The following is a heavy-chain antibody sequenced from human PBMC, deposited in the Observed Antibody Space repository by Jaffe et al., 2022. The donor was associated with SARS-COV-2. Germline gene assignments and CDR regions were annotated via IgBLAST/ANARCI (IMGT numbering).Heavy chain of an antibody. V-gene: IGHV4-34*01. D-gene: IGHD5-18*01. CDR1: GGSFSGYY. Sequence: QVQLQQWGAGLLKPSETLSLTCAVYGGSFSGYYWSWIRQPPGKGLEWIGEINHSGSTNYNPSLKSRVTISVDTSKNQFSLKLSSVTAADTAVYYCARGGPIQLWSTYYYYGMDVWGQGTTVTVSS. J-gene: IGHJ6*02. CDR3: ARGGPIQLWSTYYYYGMDV. CDR2: INHSGST.